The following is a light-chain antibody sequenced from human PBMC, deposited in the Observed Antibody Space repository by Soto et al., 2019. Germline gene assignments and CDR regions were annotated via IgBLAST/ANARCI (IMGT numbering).Light chain of an antibody. CDR2: DAS. CDR1: QSVSSY. CDR3: QQRSNWPAT. Sequence: IVLTQSPATLSLSPGEGATLSCRASQSVSSYLAWYQQKPGQAPRLLIYDASNRATGIPARFSGSGSGTDFTLTISSLEPEDFAVYYCQQRSNWPATFGQGTRLEIK. J-gene: IGKJ5*01. V-gene: IGKV3-11*01.